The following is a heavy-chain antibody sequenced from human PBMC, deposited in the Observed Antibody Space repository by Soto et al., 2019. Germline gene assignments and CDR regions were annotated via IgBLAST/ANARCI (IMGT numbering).Heavy chain of an antibody. Sequence: SGTLSLTCTVSGGAISSYYWSWVRKPPGKGLEWIGYIYYSGTTNYNPSLKSRVTISVDTSKNQFSLKLSSVTAADTAVYYCARETGYYYYGMDVWGQGTTVT. CDR1: GGAISSYY. CDR3: ARETGYYYYGMDV. J-gene: IGHJ6*02. V-gene: IGHV4-59*01. CDR2: IYYSGTT.